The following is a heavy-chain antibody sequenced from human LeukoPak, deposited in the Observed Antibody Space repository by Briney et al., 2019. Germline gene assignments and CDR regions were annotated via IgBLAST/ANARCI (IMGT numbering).Heavy chain of an antibody. CDR2: IYSSGST. D-gene: IGHD6-19*01. Sequence: SETLSLTCTVSGGSISSYYWSWIRQPPGKGLEWIWYIYSSGSTNYNPSLKSRVTISVDTSKNQFSLNLISVTAADTAVYYCARASSYTGHLGWWGQGTLVTVSS. J-gene: IGHJ4*02. CDR1: GGSISSYY. CDR3: ARASSYTGHLGW. V-gene: IGHV4-59*08.